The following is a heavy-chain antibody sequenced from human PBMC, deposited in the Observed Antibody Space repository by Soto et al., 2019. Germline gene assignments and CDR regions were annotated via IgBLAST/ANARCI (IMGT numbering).Heavy chain of an antibody. CDR2: IYYSGST. Sequence: SETLSLTCTVSGGPVSSGSYYWSWIRQPPGKGLEWIGYIYYSGSTNYNPSLKSRVTISVDTSKNQFSLKLGSVTAADTAVDYGAGGEVYYDSSGYYYYYYGMDVWGQGTTV. D-gene: IGHD3-22*01. J-gene: IGHJ6*02. CDR1: GGPVSSGSYY. V-gene: IGHV4-61*01. CDR3: AGGEVYYDSSGYYYYYYGMDV.